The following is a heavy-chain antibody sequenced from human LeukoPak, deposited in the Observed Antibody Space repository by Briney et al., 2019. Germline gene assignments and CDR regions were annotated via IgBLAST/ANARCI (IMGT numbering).Heavy chain of an antibody. CDR2: INPSGGST. V-gene: IGHV1-46*01. CDR1: GYMFTSYY. CDR3: ARAILSDFYFNY. Sequence: GASVKVSCKASGYMFTSYYMHWVRQAPGQGLEWVGIINPSGGSTSYAQKFQGRLTLTRDTSTNTVYMELSSLRSEDTAVYFCARAILSDFYFNYWGQGTLVTVSS. J-gene: IGHJ4*02.